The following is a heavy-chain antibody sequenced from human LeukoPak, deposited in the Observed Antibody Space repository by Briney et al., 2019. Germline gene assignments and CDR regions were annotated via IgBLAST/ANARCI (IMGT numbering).Heavy chain of an antibody. V-gene: IGHV1-18*01. CDR2: ITTYNGNT. D-gene: IGHD1-26*01. CDR3: ARVGLDPAP. CDR1: GYTFTSYG. Sequence: ASVKVSCKASGYTFTSYGITWVRQAPGQGLECMGYITTYNGNTNYAEKFQGRVSMTTDTSTSTAYMELRSLRSDDTAVYYCARVGLDPAPWGQGTLVTVSS. J-gene: IGHJ5*02.